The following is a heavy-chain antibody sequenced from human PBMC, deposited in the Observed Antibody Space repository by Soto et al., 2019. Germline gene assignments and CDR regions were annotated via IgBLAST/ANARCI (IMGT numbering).Heavy chain of an antibody. CDR1: GFTFSNAW. CDR2: IKSKTDGGTT. Sequence: EVQLVESGGGLVKPGGSLRLSCAASGFTFSNAWMSWVRQAPGKGLEWVGRIKSKTDGGTTDYAAPVKGRFTISRDDSKNTLYLQMNSLKTEDPAVYYCTTDPVAGLMQGYWGQGTLVTVSS. J-gene: IGHJ4*02. V-gene: IGHV3-15*01. CDR3: TTDPVAGLMQGY. D-gene: IGHD6-19*01.